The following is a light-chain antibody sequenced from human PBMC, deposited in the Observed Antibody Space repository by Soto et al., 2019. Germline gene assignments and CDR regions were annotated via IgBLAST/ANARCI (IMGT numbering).Light chain of an antibody. CDR1: QTSSSW. CDR2: KAS. V-gene: IGKV1-5*03. J-gene: IGKJ1*01. Sequence: IELPHSPSTLSASVRDRVTITCRASQTSSSWLAWYQQKPGKAPKLLIYKASSLKSGVPSRFSGSGSGTEFTLTISSLQPDDFATYYCQQHNSYPRTFGQGTKVAIK. CDR3: QQHNSYPRT.